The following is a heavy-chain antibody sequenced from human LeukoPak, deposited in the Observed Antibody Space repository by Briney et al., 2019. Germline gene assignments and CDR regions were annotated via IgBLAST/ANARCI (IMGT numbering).Heavy chain of an antibody. D-gene: IGHD2-2*01. J-gene: IGHJ5*02. CDR3: FRAGSSSWTTTFDT. CDR1: GYVFTSYG. Sequence: ASVKVSCKTSGYVFTSYGVGWVRQAPGQGLEWIGWISTFNGKTKYAQKFQGRVTVTSDTPSATAYLGLKRLRHDDTALYYCFRAGSSSWTTTFDTWGQGTLVSVSS. CDR2: ISTFNGKT. V-gene: IGHV1-18*01.